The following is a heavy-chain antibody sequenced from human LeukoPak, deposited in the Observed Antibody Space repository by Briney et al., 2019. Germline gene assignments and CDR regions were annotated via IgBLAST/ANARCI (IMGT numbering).Heavy chain of an antibody. D-gene: IGHD3-22*01. CDR2: INPSGGST. V-gene: IGHV1-46*01. CDR1: GYTFTIYY. CDR3: ARDTPRYYDSSGYPRPNRSFDY. Sequence: AASVKVSCKASGYTFTIYYMHWVRQAPGQGLEWMGIINPSGGSTSYAQKFQGRGTMTRDTSTSTVYMELSSLSSEDTAVYYCARDTPRYYDSSGYPRPNRSFDYWGQGTLVTVSS. J-gene: IGHJ4*02.